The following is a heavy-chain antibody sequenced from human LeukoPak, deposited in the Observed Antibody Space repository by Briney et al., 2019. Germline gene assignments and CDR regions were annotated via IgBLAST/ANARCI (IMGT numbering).Heavy chain of an antibody. CDR3: ARKSRSSPKFKDYYYYYYMDV. CDR2: INHSGST. J-gene: IGHJ6*03. Sequence: SQTLSLTCAVYGGSFSGYYWSWIRQPPGKGLEWIGEINHSGSTNYNPSLKSRVTISVDTSKNQFTLKLSSVTAADTAVYYCARKSRSSPKFKDYYYYYYMDVWGKGTTVTVSS. CDR1: GGSFSGYY. V-gene: IGHV4-34*01. D-gene: IGHD6-6*01.